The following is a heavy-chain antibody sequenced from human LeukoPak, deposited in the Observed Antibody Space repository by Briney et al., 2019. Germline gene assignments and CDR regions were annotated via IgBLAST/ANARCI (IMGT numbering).Heavy chain of an antibody. D-gene: IGHD3-3*01. V-gene: IGHV4-30-2*01. CDR3: ARGRSDDFWSGYYEKTNWFDP. Sequence: PSETLSLTCTVSGGSISSGGYYWSWIRQPPGKGLEWIGYIYHSGSTYYNPSLKSRVTISVDRSKNQFSLKLSSVTAADTAVYYCARGRSDDFWSGYYEKTNWFDPWGQGTLVTVSS. CDR1: GGSISSGGYY. CDR2: IYHSGST. J-gene: IGHJ5*02.